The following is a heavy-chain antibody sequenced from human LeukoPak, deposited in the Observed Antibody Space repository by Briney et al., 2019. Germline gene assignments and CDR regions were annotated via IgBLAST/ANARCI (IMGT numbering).Heavy chain of an antibody. V-gene: IGHV4-4*07. Sequence: PSETLSLTCCVACGSHKYYYGPCRRQPAGKGLEWIGRIYTSGGTNYNPSLKSRVTMSVDTSKNQFSLKLSSVTAAATAVYYCSKGVVPSSHFAFWVQGTLVTVSS. CDR2: IYTSGGT. D-gene: IGHD2-2*01. CDR3: SKGVVPSSHFAF. CDR1: CGSHKYYY. J-gene: IGHJ4*02.